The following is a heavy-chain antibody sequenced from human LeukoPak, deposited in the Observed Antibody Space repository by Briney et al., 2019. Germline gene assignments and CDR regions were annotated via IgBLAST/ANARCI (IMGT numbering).Heavy chain of an antibody. V-gene: IGHV3-20*04. D-gene: IGHD6-19*01. Sequence: GGSLRLSCAASGFTFDDYGMSWVRQAPGKGLEWVSGINWNGGSTGYADSVKGRFTISRDNAKNSLYLQMNSLRAEDTAWYYCARDKETYSSGWYDYWGQGPLVTVSS. CDR3: ARDKETYSSGWYDY. CDR2: INWNGGST. CDR1: GFTFDDYG. J-gene: IGHJ4*02.